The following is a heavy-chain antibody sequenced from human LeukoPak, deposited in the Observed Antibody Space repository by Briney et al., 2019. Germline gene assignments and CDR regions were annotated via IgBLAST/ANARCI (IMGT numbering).Heavy chain of an antibody. CDR1: GFTLSSYE. CDR2: ISGSGGST. D-gene: IGHD5-12*01. Sequence: GGSLRLSCTVSGFTLSSYEMSWIRQAPGKGLEWVSAISGSGGSTYYADSVKGRFTISRDNSKNTLYLQMNSLRAEDTAVYYCAKDHVGFCSGYDCTTYYYYMDVWGKGTTVTVSS. V-gene: IGHV3-23*01. CDR3: AKDHVGFCSGYDCTTYYYYMDV. J-gene: IGHJ6*03.